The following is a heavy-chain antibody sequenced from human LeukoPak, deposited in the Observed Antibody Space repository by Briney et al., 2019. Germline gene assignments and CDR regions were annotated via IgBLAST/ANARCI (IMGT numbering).Heavy chain of an antibody. CDR3: ARARGALGYCSSTSCSTLGAFDI. CDR1: GGSFSGYY. V-gene: IGHV4-34*01. CDR2: INHSGST. Sequence: SETLSLTCAVYGGSFSGYYWNWIRQPPGKGLEWIGEINHSGSTNYNPSLKSRVIILVDTSKNHFSLKLSSVTAAVTAVYYCARARGALGYCSSTSCSTLGAFDIWGQGTMVTVSS. J-gene: IGHJ3*02. D-gene: IGHD2-2*01.